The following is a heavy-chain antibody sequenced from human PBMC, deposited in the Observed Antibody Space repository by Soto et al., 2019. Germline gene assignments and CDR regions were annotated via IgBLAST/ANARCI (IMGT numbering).Heavy chain of an antibody. J-gene: IGHJ4*02. V-gene: IGHV3-48*01. D-gene: IGHD2-21*01. CDR1: GFTFSSYS. CDR2: ISSSSSTI. CDR3: ARRGTWGGFDY. Sequence: EVQLVESGGGLVQPGGSLRLSCAASGFTFSSYSMNWVRQAPGKGLEWVSYISSSSSTIYYADSVKGRFTISRDNAKNSLYLQMNSLRAEDTAVYYCARRGTWGGFDYWGQGTLVTVSS.